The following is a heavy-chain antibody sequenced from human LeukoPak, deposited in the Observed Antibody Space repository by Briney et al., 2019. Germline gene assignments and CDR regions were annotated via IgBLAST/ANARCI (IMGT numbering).Heavy chain of an antibody. CDR2: INPSGGST. J-gene: IGHJ5*02. V-gene: IGHV1-46*01. CDR3: ARDPEMATIGDWFDP. Sequence: ASVKVSCKASGYTFTSYYMHWVRQAPGQGLEWMGIINPSGGSTSYAQKFQGRVTMTRDTSTSTVYMELSSLRSEDTAVYYCARDPEMATIGDWFDPWGQGTLVTVSS. D-gene: IGHD5-12*01. CDR1: GYTFTSYY.